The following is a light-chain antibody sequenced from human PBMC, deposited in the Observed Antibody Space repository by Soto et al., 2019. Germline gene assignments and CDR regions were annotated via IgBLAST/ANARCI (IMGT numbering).Light chain of an antibody. CDR1: SSDVGGYNS. CDR2: EVN. CDR3: SSYGGSNNYV. V-gene: IGLV2-8*01. J-gene: IGLJ1*01. Sequence: QSVLTQPPSASGSPGQSVTISCTGTSSDVGGYNSVSWYQQHPGKAPKLMIYEVNKRPSGVPDRFSGSKSGNMASLTVSGLQAEDEADYYCSSYGGSNNYVFGTGTKLTVL.